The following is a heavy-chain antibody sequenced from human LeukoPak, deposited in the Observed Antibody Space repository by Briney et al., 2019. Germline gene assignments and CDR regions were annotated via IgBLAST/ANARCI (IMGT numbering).Heavy chain of an antibody. D-gene: IGHD6-13*01. J-gene: IGHJ6*02. CDR1: GFTFSSYS. Sequence: RTGGSLRLSCAASGFTFSSYSMNWVRQAPGKGLEWVSYISSSSSTIYYADSVKGRFTISRDNAKNPLYLQMNSLRAEDTAVYYCAGGYSSSWYYYYYYGMDVWGQGTTVTVSS. CDR2: ISSSSSTI. CDR3: AGGYSSSWYYYYYYGMDV. V-gene: IGHV3-48*01.